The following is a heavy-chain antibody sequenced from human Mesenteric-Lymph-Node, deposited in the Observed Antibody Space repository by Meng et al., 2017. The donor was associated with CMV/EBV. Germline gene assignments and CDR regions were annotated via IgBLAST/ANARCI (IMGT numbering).Heavy chain of an antibody. Sequence: ASVKVSCKTSGYTFTAYYIHWMRQAPGQGLEWLGWVDPNSGGTSYAQKFQGRVTLTRDTPITTTYLELGRLTSDDTAVYYCVRDLPGTTPDYWGQGTLVTVSS. CDR3: VRDLPGTTPDY. CDR2: VDPNSGGT. V-gene: IGHV1-2*02. D-gene: IGHD1-7*01. J-gene: IGHJ4*01. CDR1: GYTFTAYY.